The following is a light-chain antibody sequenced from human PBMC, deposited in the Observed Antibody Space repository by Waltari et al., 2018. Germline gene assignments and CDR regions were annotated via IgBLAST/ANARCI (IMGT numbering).Light chain of an antibody. CDR2: DVS. CDR3: SSFAIGNTIL. CDR1: TSDIGNYNF. Sequence: QSALTQPASVSGSPGQSITISCTGTTSDIGNYNFVSWYQQYPGRAPKLIIYDVSYRPSGVSNRFSGLQTEDEADYYCSSFAIGNTILFGGGTALTV. J-gene: IGLJ2*01. V-gene: IGLV2-14*03.